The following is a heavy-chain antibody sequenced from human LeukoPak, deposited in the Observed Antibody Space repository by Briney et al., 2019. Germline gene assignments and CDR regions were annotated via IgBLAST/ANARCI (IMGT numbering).Heavy chain of an antibody. CDR2: IFGSGGSP. D-gene: IGHD3-3*01. J-gene: IGHJ6*03. Sequence: GGSLRLSCEASGFTFGSHAMYWVRQAPGKGLEWVAGIFGSGGSPHYADSVKGRFTISRDDSKNTLYLQMNSLRAEDTAVYYCARVSNDFWSGYYISEAYYYYYYMDVWGKGTTVTVSS. CDR3: ARVSNDFWSGYYISEAYYYYYYMDV. CDR1: GFTFGSHA. V-gene: IGHV3-23*01.